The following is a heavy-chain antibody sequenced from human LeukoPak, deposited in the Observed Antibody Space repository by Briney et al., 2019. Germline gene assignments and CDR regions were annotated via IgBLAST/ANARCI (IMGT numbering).Heavy chain of an antibody. Sequence: ASVKISCKVSGYTFTDYYIHWVQQPPGKGLEGMGLVDPEDGETIYAEKFQGRVTITADTSTDTAYMELSSLRSEDTAVYYCATVGGSYSDYWGQGTLVTVSS. V-gene: IGHV1-69-2*01. CDR3: ATVGGSYSDY. CDR1: GYTFTDYY. J-gene: IGHJ4*02. D-gene: IGHD1-26*01. CDR2: VDPEDGET.